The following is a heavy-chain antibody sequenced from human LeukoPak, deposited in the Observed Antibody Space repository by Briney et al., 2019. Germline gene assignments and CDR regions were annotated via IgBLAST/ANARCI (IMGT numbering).Heavy chain of an antibody. CDR1: AFSLNAYN. D-gene: IGHD6-19*01. CDR3: AKGPLTEVAGTTWDY. CDR2: ISGSGGST. V-gene: IGHV3-23*01. J-gene: IGHJ4*02. Sequence: GGSLRLSCAASAFSLNAYNMNWVRQAPGKGLEWVSVISGSGGSTYHADSVKGRFTISRDNSKNTLYLQMNSLRAEDTAVYYCAKGPLTEVAGTTWDYWGQGTLVTVSS.